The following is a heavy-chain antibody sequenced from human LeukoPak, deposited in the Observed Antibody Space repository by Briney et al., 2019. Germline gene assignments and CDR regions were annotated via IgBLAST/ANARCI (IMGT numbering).Heavy chain of an antibody. J-gene: IGHJ6*02. CDR2: ISWNSGSI. CDR3: AKDASYYDILTGYEGYYGMDV. CDR1: GFTFDDYA. D-gene: IGHD3-9*01. V-gene: IGHV3-9*01. Sequence: PGGSLRLSCAASGFTFDDYAMHWVRQAPGKGLEWVSGISWNSGSIGYADSVKGRFTISRDNAKNSLYLQMNSLRAEDTALYYCAKDASYYDILTGYEGYYGMDVWGQGTTVTVSS.